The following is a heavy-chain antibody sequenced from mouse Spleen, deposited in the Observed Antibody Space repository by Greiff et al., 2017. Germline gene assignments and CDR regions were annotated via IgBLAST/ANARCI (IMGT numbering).Heavy chain of an antibody. CDR3: ARGPDAMDY. Sequence: EVQLQQSGHELVKPGASVKISCKASGYTFTDYYMNWVKQSHGKSLEWIGDINPNNGGTSYNQKFKGKATLTVDKSSSTAYMELRSLTSEDSAVYYCARGPDAMDYWGQGTSVTVSS. CDR2: INPNNGGT. J-gene: IGHJ4*01. CDR1: GYTFTDYY. V-gene: IGHV1-26*01.